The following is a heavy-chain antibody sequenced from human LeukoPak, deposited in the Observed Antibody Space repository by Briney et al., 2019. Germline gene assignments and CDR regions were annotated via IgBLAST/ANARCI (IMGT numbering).Heavy chain of an antibody. V-gene: IGHV3-7*01. CDR2: INPDGSRK. CDR1: GFTFRENW. Sequence: PGGSLRLSCEASGFTFRENWMSWVRQAPEKGLEWVACINPDGSRKLYVDSVKGRFTISRDNTKSSLFLQMNSLGAEDTAMYYCAKLLGTVTTCDSWGQGTRVTVSS. J-gene: IGHJ4*02. CDR3: AKLLGTVTTCDS. D-gene: IGHD4-17*01.